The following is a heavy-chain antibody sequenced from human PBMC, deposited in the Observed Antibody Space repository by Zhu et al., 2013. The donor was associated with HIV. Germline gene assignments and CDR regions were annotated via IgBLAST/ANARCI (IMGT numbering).Heavy chain of an antibody. CDR1: GGTFSSYA. CDR3: ASSYYDTSGYYHFDY. V-gene: IGHV1-69*01. D-gene: IGHD3-22*01. J-gene: IGHJ4*02. CDR2: IIPIFNTP. Sequence: QVQLVQSGAEVKKPGSSVRVSCKASGGTFSSYAISWVRQAPGQGLEWMGGIIPIFNTPNYAQKFQGIVTLTADESTRTAYMELSSLRSEDTAMYYCASSYYDTSGYYHFDYWGQGTLVTVSS.